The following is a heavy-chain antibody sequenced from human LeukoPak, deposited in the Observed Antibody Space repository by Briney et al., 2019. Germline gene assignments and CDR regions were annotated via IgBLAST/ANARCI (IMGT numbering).Heavy chain of an antibody. D-gene: IGHD2-2*01. CDR2: ASYDGSNK. CDR1: GYTFTSYY. Sequence: SCKASGYTFTSYYMHWVRQAPGKGLEWVAVASYDGSNKYYADSVKGRFTISRVNSKNTLYLQMNSLRAEDTAVYYCAKDGGCSSTTCYSPYYFDYWGQGTLVTVSS. CDR3: AKDGGCSSTTCYSPYYFDY. V-gene: IGHV3-30*18. J-gene: IGHJ4*02.